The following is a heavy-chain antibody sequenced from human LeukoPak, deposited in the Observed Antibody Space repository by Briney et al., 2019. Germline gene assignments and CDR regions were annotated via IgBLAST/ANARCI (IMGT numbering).Heavy chain of an antibody. Sequence: GASVKVSCKASGYTFTSYDINWVRQATGQGLVWMGWMNPNSGNTGYAQKFQGRVTMTRNTSISIAYMELSSLRSEDTAVYYCAIRYSSSWYVFSNKFDYWGQGTLVTVSS. CDR2: MNPNSGNT. CDR3: AIRYSSSWYVFSNKFDY. J-gene: IGHJ4*02. CDR1: GYTFTSYD. V-gene: IGHV1-8*01. D-gene: IGHD6-13*01.